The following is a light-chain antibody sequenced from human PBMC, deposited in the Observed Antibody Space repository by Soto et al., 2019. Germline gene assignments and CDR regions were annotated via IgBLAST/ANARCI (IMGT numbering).Light chain of an antibody. J-gene: IGKJ1*01. CDR3: QQYGSSPPWT. V-gene: IGKV3-20*01. Sequence: EIVLTQSPCTLSLSPGERATLSCRASQSVSRSYLAWYQQKPGQAPRLLIYGASSRATGIPDRFSGSGSGTDFTLTVSRLEPEDFAVYYCQQYGSSPPWTFGQGTKVEIK. CDR1: QSVSRSY. CDR2: GAS.